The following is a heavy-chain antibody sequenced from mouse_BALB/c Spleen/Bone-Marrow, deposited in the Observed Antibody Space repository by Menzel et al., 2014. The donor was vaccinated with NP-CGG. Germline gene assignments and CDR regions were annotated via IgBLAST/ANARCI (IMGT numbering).Heavy chain of an antibody. V-gene: IGHV5-6-3*01. CDR3: ARDSNDN. Sequence: EVKLMESGGGLVQPGGSLKLSCAASGFTFSSYGMSWVRPTPGKRLELVATINSNGGSTYYPDSVKGRYTISRDNAKNTLYLQMSSLKSEDTAMYYCARDSNDNWGQGTTLTVSS. J-gene: IGHJ2*01. CDR2: INSNGGST. CDR1: GFTFSSYG.